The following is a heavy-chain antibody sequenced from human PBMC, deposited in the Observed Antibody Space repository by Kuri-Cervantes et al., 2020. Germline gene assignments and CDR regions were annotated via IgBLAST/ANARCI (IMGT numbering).Heavy chain of an antibody. CDR3: ARTWLRPDYGGNSRGFGY. V-gene: IGHV1-46*01. J-gene: IGHJ4*02. CDR1: GYTFTSYY. D-gene: IGHD4-23*01. Sequence: ASVKVSCKASGYTFTSYYMHWVRQAPGQGLEWMGIINPSGGSTSYAQKSQGRVTMTRDTSTSTVYMELSSLRSEDTAVYYCARTWLRPDYGGNSRGFGYWGQGTLVTVSS. CDR2: INPSGGST.